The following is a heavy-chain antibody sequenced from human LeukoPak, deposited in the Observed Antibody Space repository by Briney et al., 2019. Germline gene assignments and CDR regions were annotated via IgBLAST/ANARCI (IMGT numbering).Heavy chain of an antibody. CDR3: AKDAQRGFDYSNSLDK. CDR1: GFAFSNYW. Sequence: GGSLRLSCAASGFAFSNYWMSWVRQAPGKGLEWVAVIWSDGTNSFYGDPVKGRFTISRDNFQRTVYLQMNSLRAEDTAVYYCAKDAQRGFDYSNSLDKWGQGTLVTVSS. J-gene: IGHJ4*02. D-gene: IGHD4-11*01. CDR2: IWSDGTNS. V-gene: IGHV3-33*06.